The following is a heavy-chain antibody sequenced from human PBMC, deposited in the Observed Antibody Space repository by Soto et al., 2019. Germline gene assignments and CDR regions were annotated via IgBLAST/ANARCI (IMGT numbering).Heavy chain of an antibody. CDR1: DSTIRRYA. CDR2: ITGNSARI. Sequence: PGGSLRLSCAASDSTIRRYAMSWVRQAPGKGLEWVSRITGNSARIYYADSVKGRFSISRDKSKNTLYLQMDTLRAEDTAVYYCAKNGDFDYDAFDVWGQGTVVTVSS. D-gene: IGHD3-16*01. V-gene: IGHV3-23*01. J-gene: IGHJ3*01. CDR3: AKNGDFDYDAFDV.